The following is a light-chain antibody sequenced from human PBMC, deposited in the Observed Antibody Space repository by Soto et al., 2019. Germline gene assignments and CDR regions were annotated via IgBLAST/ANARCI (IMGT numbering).Light chain of an antibody. Sequence: QSALTQPASVSGSPGQSITISCTGTSSDVGGYNYVSWYQQHPGKAPKLMIYEVSNRPSGVSNRFSGSKSGNTASLTISGREAEDEADDYCSSYTSSSTVVFGGGTKLTVL. J-gene: IGLJ2*01. CDR1: SSDVGGYNY. CDR3: SSYTSSSTVV. V-gene: IGLV2-14*01. CDR2: EVS.